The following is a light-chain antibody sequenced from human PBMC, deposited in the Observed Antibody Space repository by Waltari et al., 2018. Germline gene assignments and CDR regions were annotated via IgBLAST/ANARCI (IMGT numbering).Light chain of an antibody. CDR3: AAWDDSLNGRV. V-gene: IGLV1-44*01. CDR1: RSNRGRHN. Sequence: QSGLPQPPSASGTPGQRLTTPCSGSRSNRGRHNFTGYQHLPGTAPKLLIYRNNQRPPGVPDRFSGSKSGTSASLAISGLQSEDEAVYYCAAWDDSLNGRVFGGGTKLTVV. CDR2: RNN. J-gene: IGLJ2*01.